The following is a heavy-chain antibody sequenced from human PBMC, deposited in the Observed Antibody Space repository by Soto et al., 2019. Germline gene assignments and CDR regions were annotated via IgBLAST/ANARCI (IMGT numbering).Heavy chain of an antibody. CDR1: GFTFSRYG. CDR2: ISYSGNDK. V-gene: IGHV3-30*18. J-gene: IGHJ4*02. Sequence: LRLSCAASGFTFSRYGMHWVRQAPGKGLEWVAVISYSGNDKKYADSVKGRFTISRDNSKNTLYLQMNSLRVEDTAVYYCAKDGAVAAAGYYFDYWGQGTLVTVSS. CDR3: AKDGAVAAAGYYFDY. D-gene: IGHD6-13*01.